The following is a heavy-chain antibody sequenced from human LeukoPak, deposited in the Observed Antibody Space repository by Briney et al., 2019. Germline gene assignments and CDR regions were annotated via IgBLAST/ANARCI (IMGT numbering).Heavy chain of an antibody. J-gene: IGHJ4*02. CDR1: GGSFSGYY. CDR2: INHSGST. D-gene: IGHD3-22*01. Sequence: TLSLTCAVYGGSFSGYYWSWIRQPPGKGLEWIGEINHSGSTNYNPSLKSRVTISVDTSKNQFSLKLSSVTAADTAVYYCASYDSSGYYYLDYWGQGTLVTVSS. CDR3: ASYDSSGYYYLDY. V-gene: IGHV4-34*01.